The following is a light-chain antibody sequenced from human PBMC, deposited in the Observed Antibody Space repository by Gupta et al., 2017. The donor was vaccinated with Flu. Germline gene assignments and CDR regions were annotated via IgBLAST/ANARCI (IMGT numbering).Light chain of an antibody. CDR1: SSNIGSNS. J-gene: IGLJ1*01. Sequence: SVLTQPPSASGTPGQRVIISCSGNSSNIGSNSVNWYQQLPGTAPKLVIYNRNQRPSGVPDRLSGSKSGTSASLAISGLQSEDEAEYYCAAWDDTLNGYVFGIGTKVTVL. V-gene: IGLV1-44*01. CDR3: AAWDDTLNGYV. CDR2: NRN.